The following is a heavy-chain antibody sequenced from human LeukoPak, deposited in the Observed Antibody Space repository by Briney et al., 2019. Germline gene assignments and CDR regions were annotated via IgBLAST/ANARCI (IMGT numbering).Heavy chain of an antibody. J-gene: IGHJ4*02. Sequence: SETLSLTCTVSGVSFSNDYWSWVRQAPGKGLEWIGYIYHNGRTNYSPSLRSRITMSIDTSQNQFSLKLSSVTAADTAVYYCARASEGIGYFDTWGRGSLVTVSS. CDR3: ARASEGIGYFDT. V-gene: IGHV4-59*01. D-gene: IGHD3-16*01. CDR2: IYHNGRT. CDR1: GVSFSNDY.